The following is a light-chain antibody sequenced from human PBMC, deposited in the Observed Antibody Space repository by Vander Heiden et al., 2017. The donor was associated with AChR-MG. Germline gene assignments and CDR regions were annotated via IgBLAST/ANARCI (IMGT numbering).Light chain of an antibody. J-gene: IGLJ1*01. V-gene: IGLV2-23*02. Sequence: QSALTQPASASGSPGQSITIPCTGTSSDVGSYNLVSWYQQHPGKAPKLMIYEVSKRPSGVSNRFSGSKSGNTASLTISGLQAEDEADYYCCSYAGSSTYVFGTGTKVTVL. CDR1: SSDVGSYNL. CDR3: CSYAGSSTYV. CDR2: EVS.